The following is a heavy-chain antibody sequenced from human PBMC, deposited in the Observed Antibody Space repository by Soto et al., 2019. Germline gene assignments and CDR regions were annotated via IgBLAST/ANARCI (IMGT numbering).Heavy chain of an antibody. CDR1: GGSIRSGGHY. CDR2: IYYSGRT. D-gene: IGHD2-15*01. Sequence: QMQLQESGPGLVKPSQTLSLTCTVSGGSIRSGGHYWTWIHQLPGQGLEWIGYIYYSGRTYYSPSLQSRLTISVDTSQNQFSLRLTSVTAADTAVYYCVVGLEDVVGGQLDYWGQGALVTVSS. CDR3: VVGLEDVVGGQLDY. J-gene: IGHJ4*02. V-gene: IGHV4-31*03.